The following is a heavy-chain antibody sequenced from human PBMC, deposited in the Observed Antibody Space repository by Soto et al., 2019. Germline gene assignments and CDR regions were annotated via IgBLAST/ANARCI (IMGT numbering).Heavy chain of an antibody. V-gene: IGHV3-23*01. J-gene: IGHJ6*02. CDR3: AKDSTVTTPLYFYYYGFDV. CDR1: GFTFNHYA. D-gene: IGHD4-17*01. Sequence: HPGGSLRLSCTASGFTFNHYAMSWVRQAPGKGLEWVSAVSGRGGSTKYADSVKGRFIISRDNSNSTLYLQMDSLRGEDTAVYYCAKDSTVTTPLYFYYYGFDVWGQGTTVTVSS. CDR2: VSGRGGST.